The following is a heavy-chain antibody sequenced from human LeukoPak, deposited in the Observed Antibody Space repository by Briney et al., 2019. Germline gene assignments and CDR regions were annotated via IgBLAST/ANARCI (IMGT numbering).Heavy chain of an antibody. Sequence: GGSLRLSCAASGFTFSSYAMTWVHQAPGKGLEWVSAISGSGAYTYHEDSVKGRFTISRDNSKNTLYLQMNSLRAEDTAVYYCAKVLDSSRYWYFDLWGRGTLVTVSS. V-gene: IGHV3-23*01. CDR2: ISGSGAYT. CDR3: AKVLDSSRYWYFDL. J-gene: IGHJ2*01. CDR1: GFTFSSYA. D-gene: IGHD6-6*01.